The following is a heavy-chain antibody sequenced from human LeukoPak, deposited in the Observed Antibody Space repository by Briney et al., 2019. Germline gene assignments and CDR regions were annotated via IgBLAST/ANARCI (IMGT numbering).Heavy chain of an antibody. V-gene: IGHV4-39*01. D-gene: IGHD3-22*01. CDR2: IYYSGST. Sequence: TSETLSLTCTASGGSISSSSYYWGWIRQPPGKGLEWIGSIYYSGSTYYNPSLKSRVTISVDTSKNQFSLRLSSVTAADTAVYYSASYYYDSSAYYEPFDYWGQGTLVTVSS. CDR1: GGSISSSSYY. CDR3: ASYYYDSSAYYEPFDY. J-gene: IGHJ4*02.